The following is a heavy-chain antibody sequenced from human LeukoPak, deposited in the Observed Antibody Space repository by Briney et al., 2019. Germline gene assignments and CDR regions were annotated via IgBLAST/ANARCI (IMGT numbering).Heavy chain of an antibody. CDR2: IGTEGGT. V-gene: IGHV3-13*01. Sequence: GGSLRLSCAASVYTFNDYDMHWVRQATGKGLEWVAAIGTEGGTYYPDSVKGRFTISRENGKNSLFLQMDSLRAGDSAVYYCARSFHCSGGRCYLDFLLWGQGTLVTVSS. J-gene: IGHJ1*01. CDR1: VYTFNDYD. CDR3: ARSFHCSGGRCYLDFLL. D-gene: IGHD2-15*01.